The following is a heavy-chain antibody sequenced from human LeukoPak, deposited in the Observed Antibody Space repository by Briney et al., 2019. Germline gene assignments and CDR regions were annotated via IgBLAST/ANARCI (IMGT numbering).Heavy chain of an antibody. V-gene: IGHV3-15*01. Sequence: GGSLRLSCAASEFTFSNAWMSWVRQAPGKGLEWAGRIKSKTDGGTTDYAAPVKGRFTISRDDSKNTLYLQMNSLKTEDTAVYYCTRRHDYGDYLNWFDPWGKGTLVTVSS. D-gene: IGHD4-17*01. J-gene: IGHJ5*02. CDR2: IKSKTDGGTT. CDR3: TRRHDYGDYLNWFDP. CDR1: EFTFSNAW.